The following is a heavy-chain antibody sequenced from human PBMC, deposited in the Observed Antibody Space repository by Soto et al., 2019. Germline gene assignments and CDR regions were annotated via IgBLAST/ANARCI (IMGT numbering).Heavy chain of an antibody. CDR3: ARGSGSLSTHWFDP. D-gene: IGHD6-6*01. CDR1: GGSISSGDYY. CDR2: IYYSGST. Sequence: SETLSLTCTVSGGSISSGDYYWSWIRQPPGKGLEWIGYIYYSGSTYYNPSLKSRVTISVDTSKNQFSLKLSSVTAADTAVYYCARGSGSLSTHWFDPWGQGTLVTVSS. J-gene: IGHJ5*02. V-gene: IGHV4-30-4*01.